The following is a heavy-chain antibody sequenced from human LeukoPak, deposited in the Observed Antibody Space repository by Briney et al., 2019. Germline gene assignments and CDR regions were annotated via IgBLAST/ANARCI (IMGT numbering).Heavy chain of an antibody. CDR2: ISAYNGNT. J-gene: IGHJ4*02. CDR1: GYTFTSYG. Sequence: GASVKVSCKASGYTFTSYGISWVRQAPGQGLEWMGWISAYNGNTNYAQKFQGRVTITTDESTSTAYMELSSLRSEDTAVYYCAREGTDYYDSSGYFWGQGTLVTVSS. D-gene: IGHD3-22*01. CDR3: AREGTDYYDSSGYF. V-gene: IGHV1-18*01.